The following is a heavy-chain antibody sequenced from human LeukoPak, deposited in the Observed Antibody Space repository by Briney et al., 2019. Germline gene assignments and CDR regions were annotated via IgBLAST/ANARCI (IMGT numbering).Heavy chain of an antibody. CDR3: ARGKDYYDSCGYLGGSYYFDY. Sequence: GASVKVSCKASGGTFSSYAISWVRQAPGQGLEWMGGIIPIFGTANYAQKFQGRVTITTDESTSTAYMELSSLRSEDTAVYYCARGKDYYDSCGYLGGSYYFDYWGQGTLVTVSS. V-gene: IGHV1-69*05. CDR2: IIPIFGTA. D-gene: IGHD3-22*01. CDR1: GGTFSSYA. J-gene: IGHJ4*02.